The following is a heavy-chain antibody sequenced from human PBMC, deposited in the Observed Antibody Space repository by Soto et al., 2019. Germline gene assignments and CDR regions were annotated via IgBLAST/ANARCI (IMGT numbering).Heavy chain of an antibody. CDR1: GGSISSRSNY. CDR3: AREGPPIIAHNPPEYIHL. V-gene: IGHV4-39*02. Sequence: SETLSLTCTVSGGSISSRSNYWGWIRLPPGKGLEWIGSVYYSGGTYYNPSLKSRVAISIDTSKNQFSLELSFVTAADTAVYYCAREGPPIIAHNPPEYIHLWGPGILVTVFS. J-gene: IGHJ1*01. CDR2: VYYSGGT. D-gene: IGHD2-15*01.